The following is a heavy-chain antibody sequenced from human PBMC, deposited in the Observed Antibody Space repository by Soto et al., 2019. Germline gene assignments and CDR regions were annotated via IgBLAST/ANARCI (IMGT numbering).Heavy chain of an antibody. Sequence: QVQLQESGPGLVKPSETLSLTCAVSGDSISSYYCMWIRQPPGKGLESIGYLYYGRSANYNPSLKRRVTLSVDTSTNQYSLTMSSMTAGDTAVYYCAFRNMAVVPEYWGQGTLVTVSS. D-gene: IGHD3-22*01. V-gene: IGHV4-59*01. CDR3: AFRNMAVVPEY. CDR2: LYYGRSA. CDR1: GDSISSYY. J-gene: IGHJ4*02.